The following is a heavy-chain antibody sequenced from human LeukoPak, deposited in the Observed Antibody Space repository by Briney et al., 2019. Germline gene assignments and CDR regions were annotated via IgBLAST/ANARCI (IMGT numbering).Heavy chain of an antibody. CDR1: GFTFSSYA. CDR2: ISGSGGST. D-gene: IGHD4-17*01. CDR3: AKDPEGDYVQNWFDP. J-gene: IGHJ5*02. Sequence: PGGSLRLSCAASGFTFSSYAMSWVRQAPGKGLEWVSAISGSGGSTYYADSVKGRFTISRDNSKNTLYLQMNSLRAEDTAVYYCAKDPEGDYVQNWFDPWGQGTLSPSPQ. V-gene: IGHV3-23*01.